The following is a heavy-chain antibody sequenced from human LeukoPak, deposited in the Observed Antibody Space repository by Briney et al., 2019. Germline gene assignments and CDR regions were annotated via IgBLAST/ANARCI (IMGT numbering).Heavy chain of an antibody. CDR3: ARDLGGGSFDF. V-gene: IGHV4-59*01. Sequence: SETLSLTCTVSGGSISSYYWSWIRQPPGKGLEWIGYIYYSGSTNYNPSLKSRVTISVDTSKNQFSLKLSSVTAADTAVYYCARDLGGGSFDFWGQGTLVTVSS. CDR2: IYYSGST. D-gene: IGHD2-15*01. CDR1: GGSISSYY. J-gene: IGHJ4*02.